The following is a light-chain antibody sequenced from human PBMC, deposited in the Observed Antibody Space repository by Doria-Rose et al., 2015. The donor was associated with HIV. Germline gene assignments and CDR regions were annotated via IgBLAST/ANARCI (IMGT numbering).Light chain of an antibody. J-gene: IGKJ1*01. CDR2: AAS. Sequence: DIRLTQSPSSLSASVGDRVTITFRASQHIHRFLNWYQQKPGQVPKVLIYAASSLQSGVTSRFSGSGSGTDVTLSISSLQPEDFATYYCQQSFSTPRTFGQGTKVEIK. V-gene: IGKV1-39*01. CDR3: QQSFSTPRT. CDR1: QHIHRF.